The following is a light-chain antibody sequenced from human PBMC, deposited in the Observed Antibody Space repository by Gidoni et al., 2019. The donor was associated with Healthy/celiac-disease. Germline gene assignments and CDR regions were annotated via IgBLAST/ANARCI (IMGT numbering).Light chain of an antibody. Sequence: DIVLTQSPATLSLSPGERATLSCTASQSVSSYLAWYQQKPGQAPRLLIYDASNRATGIPARFSGSGSGTDFTLTISSLEPEDFAVYYCQQRSNWPRFGQGTRLEIK. CDR3: QQRSNWPR. J-gene: IGKJ5*01. CDR2: DAS. CDR1: QSVSSY. V-gene: IGKV3-11*01.